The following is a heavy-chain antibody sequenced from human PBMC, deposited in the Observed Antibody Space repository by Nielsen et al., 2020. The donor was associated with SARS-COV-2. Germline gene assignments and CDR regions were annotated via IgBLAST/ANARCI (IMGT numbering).Heavy chain of an antibody. CDR2: ISYDGKYK. CDR3: AKDLLFRLFGSTYQFDS. Sequence: GGSLRLSCAASGFTFSDYGMHWVRHAPGKGLEWVATISYDGKYKHFGDSAQGRFTISRDDSKNSLYLEMNSLRADDTAVYYCAKDLLFRLFGSTYQFDSWGQGTLVSVSS. J-gene: IGHJ4*02. D-gene: IGHD2-2*01. CDR1: GFTFSDYG. V-gene: IGHV3-30*18.